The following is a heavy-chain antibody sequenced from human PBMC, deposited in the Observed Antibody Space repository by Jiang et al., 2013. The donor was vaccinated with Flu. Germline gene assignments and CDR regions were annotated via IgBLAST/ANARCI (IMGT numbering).Heavy chain of an antibody. J-gene: IGHJ3*01. CDR2: IYWDADQ. V-gene: IGHV2-5*02. D-gene: IGHD3-16*01. CDR1: GFTLTTSEVG. Sequence: KPTQTLTLTCTFSGFTLTTSEVGVGVARIRQPPGKALEWLALIYWDADQRYSPSLRNRLTITKDTSKNQVVLTMTNMDPGDTGTYYCAHRPGSDTSQRSLVDGFDVWGQGTVVIVSA. CDR3: AHRPGSDTSQRSLVDGFDV.